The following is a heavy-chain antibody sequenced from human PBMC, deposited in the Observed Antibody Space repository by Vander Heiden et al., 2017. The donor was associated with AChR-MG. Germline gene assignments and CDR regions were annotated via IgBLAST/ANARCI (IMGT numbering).Heavy chain of an antibody. Sequence: QVQLVESGGGVVQPGRSLRLSCAASGFTFSSYGMHWVRQAPGKGLEWVAVISYDGSNKYYADSVKGRFTISRDNSKNTLYLQMNSMRAEETAVYYCAKDLPRMSYYYYGMDVWVQGTTVTVSS. J-gene: IGHJ6*02. CDR3: AKDLPRMSYYYYGMDV. CDR2: ISYDGSNK. CDR1: GFTFSSYG. V-gene: IGHV3-30*18. D-gene: IGHD2-15*01.